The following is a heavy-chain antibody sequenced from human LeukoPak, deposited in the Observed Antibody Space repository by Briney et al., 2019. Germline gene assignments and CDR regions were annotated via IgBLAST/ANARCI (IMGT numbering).Heavy chain of an antibody. J-gene: IGHJ6*02. Sequence: SETLSLTCAVYGGSFSGYYWSWIRQPPGKGLEWIGEINHSGSTNYNPSLKSRVTISVDTSKNQFSLKLSSVTAADTAVYYCAVNSGYDNYYYYYGMDVWGQGTTVTVSS. CDR1: GGSFSGYY. CDR3: AVNSGYDNYYYYYGMDV. D-gene: IGHD5-12*01. CDR2: INHSGST. V-gene: IGHV4-34*01.